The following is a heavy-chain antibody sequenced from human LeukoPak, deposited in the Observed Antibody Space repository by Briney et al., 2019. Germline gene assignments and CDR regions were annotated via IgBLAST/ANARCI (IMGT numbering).Heavy chain of an antibody. CDR1: GLTFSRYN. CDR3: ASGTVGNYALDY. J-gene: IGHJ4*02. D-gene: IGHD1-7*01. Sequence: GSLRLSCAASGLTFSRYNMNWVRQAPGKGLEWVSSIGTSSNNIYYTDSVKGRFTISRDDAKNSLYPQVDSLRVEDTAVYFCASGTVGNYALDYWGQGTLVTVSS. V-gene: IGHV3-21*01. CDR2: IGTSSNNI.